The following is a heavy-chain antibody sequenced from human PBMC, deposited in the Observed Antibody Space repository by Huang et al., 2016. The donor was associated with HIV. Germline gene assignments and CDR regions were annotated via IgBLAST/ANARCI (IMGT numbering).Heavy chain of an antibody. CDR3: ARPSDAAMIRDYYYPMDV. V-gene: IGHV1-69*01. CDR2: SNRIFNKT. J-gene: IGHJ6*02. Sequence: QVQLVQSEAEVKKPGSSVKVSCKASGGTFSTFGLSWVPQAAGRGLEWMAGSNRIFNKTYTAQKFRGRVNLTADESTNTASMELNSLTFEDTAVYYCARPSDAAMIRDYYYPMDVWGQGTTVTVS. D-gene: IGHD5-18*01. CDR1: GGTFSTFG.